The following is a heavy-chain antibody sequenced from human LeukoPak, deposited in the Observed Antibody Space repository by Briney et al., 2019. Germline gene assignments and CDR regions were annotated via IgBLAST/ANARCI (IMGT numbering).Heavy chain of an antibody. CDR3: AREFDSSSSLDY. D-gene: IGHD6-6*01. CDR1: GYTFTSYD. Sequence: GASVKVSCKASGYTFTSYDINWVRQATGQGLEWMGWMNPNSGNTGYAQKFQGRVTITRNTSISTAYMELSSLRSEDTAVYYCAREFDSSSSLDYWGQGTLVTVSS. CDR2: MNPNSGNT. J-gene: IGHJ4*02. V-gene: IGHV1-8*03.